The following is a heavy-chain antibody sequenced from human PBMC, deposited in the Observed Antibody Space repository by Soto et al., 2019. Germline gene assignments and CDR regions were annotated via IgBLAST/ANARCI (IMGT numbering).Heavy chain of an antibody. CDR1: GFTFSSYA. CDR2: ISYDGSNK. V-gene: IGHV3-30-3*01. CDR3: ARETAAGEYYKYYYYYGMDV. J-gene: IGHJ6*02. Sequence: QVQLVESGGGVVQPGRSLRLSCAASGFTFSSYAMHWVRQAPGKGLEWVAVISYDGSNKYYADSVKGRFTISRDNSKNTLYLKMNSLRAEDTAVYYCARETAAGEYYKYYYYYGMDVWCQGTTVTVS. D-gene: IGHD6-13*01.